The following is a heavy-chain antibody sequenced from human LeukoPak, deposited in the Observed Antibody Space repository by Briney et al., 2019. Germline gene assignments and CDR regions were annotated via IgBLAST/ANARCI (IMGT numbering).Heavy chain of an antibody. D-gene: IGHD1-26*01. J-gene: IGHJ4*02. CDR1: GFTFSSYS. CDR2: ITASGTAM. CDR3: ASSGSYRFDY. V-gene: IGHV3-48*02. Sequence: GGSQRLSCAASGFTFSSYSMNWVRQAPGKGLEWVSHITASGTAMFYADSVKGRFTISRDNAKNSLYLQMNSLRDEDTAVYYCASSGSYRFDYWGQGTLVTVSS.